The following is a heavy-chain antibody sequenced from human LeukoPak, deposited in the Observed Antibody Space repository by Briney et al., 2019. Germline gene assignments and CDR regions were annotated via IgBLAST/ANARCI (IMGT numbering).Heavy chain of an antibody. CDR3: ARGRDGSQSPIDD. CDR2: IWYDGSNE. Sequence: PGRSLRLSCAASGFTFRSHGMHWVRQAPGKGLEWVAVIWYDGSNEYYADSVKGRFTISRDNAKNSLYLQMNSLRAEDTAVYYCARGRDGSQSPIDDWGQGTLVTVSS. V-gene: IGHV3-33*03. D-gene: IGHD5-24*01. J-gene: IGHJ4*02. CDR1: GFTFRSHG.